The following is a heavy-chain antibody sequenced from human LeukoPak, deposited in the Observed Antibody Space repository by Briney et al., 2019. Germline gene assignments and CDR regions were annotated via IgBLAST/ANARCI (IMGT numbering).Heavy chain of an antibody. Sequence: SGPTLVNPTQTLTLTCTFSGFSLNTRGVGVGWIRQPPGKALEWLALIYWDDDRRYSPSLKSRLTITKDTSKNQVVLTMTNMDPVDTATYFCAHRKNYYDSSVFDNWGQGTLVTVSS. J-gene: IGHJ4*02. CDR3: AHRKNYYDSSVFDN. D-gene: IGHD3-22*01. V-gene: IGHV2-5*02. CDR2: IYWDDDR. CDR1: GFSLNTRGVG.